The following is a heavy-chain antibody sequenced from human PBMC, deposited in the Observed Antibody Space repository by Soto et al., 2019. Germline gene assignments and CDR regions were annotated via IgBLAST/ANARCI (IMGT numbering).Heavy chain of an antibody. CDR2: ISYDANNK. Sequence: SEPLSXEACVLKDCRSGWPWVRQETGKGLEWVAVISYDANNKYYGDSVKGRFTVSRDNSKNTLDLQMNSLRAEDTAVYYCAKDPRSSRSGYYSYYFDYWGQGTLVTVSS. CDR3: AKDPRSSRSGYYSYYFDY. D-gene: IGHD3-22*01. CDR1: VLKDCRSG. V-gene: IGHV3-30*18. J-gene: IGHJ4*02.